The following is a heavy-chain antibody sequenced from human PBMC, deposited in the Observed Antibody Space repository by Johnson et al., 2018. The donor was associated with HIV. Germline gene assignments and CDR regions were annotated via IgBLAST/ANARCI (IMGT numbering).Heavy chain of an antibody. Sequence: MLLVESGGALVQPGGSLRLSCAGSGFNVSDNYMSWVRQAPGKGLEWVSVIYSGGSTSNAHSVKGRFTISRDNSENTVYLQMNSLRVDDTAMYYCARGHHDSGYPLEAFDIWGQGTMVSVSS. D-gene: IGHD3-22*01. V-gene: IGHV3-66*01. CDR1: GFNVSDNY. CDR3: ARGHHDSGYPLEAFDI. J-gene: IGHJ3*02. CDR2: IYSGGST.